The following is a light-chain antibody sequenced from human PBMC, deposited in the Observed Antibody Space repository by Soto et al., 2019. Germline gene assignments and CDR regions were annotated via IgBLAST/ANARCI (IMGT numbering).Light chain of an antibody. J-gene: IGKJ4*01. V-gene: IGKV1-5*03. CDR3: EDYSSSSGLT. Sequence: DIQMTQSPSTLSASVGDRVTITCRASQSISSWLAWYQQKPGKAPKLLIYEASSLKSGVPSRFSGSGSATEFTLTINSLQPDDFATYYCEDYSSSSGLTFGGGTKVDIK. CDR1: QSISSW. CDR2: EAS.